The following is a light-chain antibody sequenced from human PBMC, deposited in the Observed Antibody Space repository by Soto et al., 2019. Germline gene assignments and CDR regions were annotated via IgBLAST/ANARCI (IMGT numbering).Light chain of an antibody. CDR2: KAS. J-gene: IGKJ1*01. CDR3: QQYSYFAT. Sequence: DIPMTQSPSTLSASVGDRVTITCRASQSISSWLTWYQQKAGQAPKLLIYKASIVESGVPSRFSGSGSGTEFTLTTSSLQPDDSATYYYQQYSYFATFGQGTRVEVK. CDR1: QSISSW. V-gene: IGKV1-5*03.